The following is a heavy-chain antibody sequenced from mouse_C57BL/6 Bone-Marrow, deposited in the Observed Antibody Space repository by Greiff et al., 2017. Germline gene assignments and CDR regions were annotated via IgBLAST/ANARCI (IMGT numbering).Heavy chain of an antibody. V-gene: IGHV1-81*01. CDR1: GYTFTSYG. Sequence: QVQLKQSGAELARPGASVKLSCKASGYTFTSYGISWVKQRTGQGLEWIGEIYPRSGNTSYNEKFKGKATLTADKSSSTAYMELRSLTSEDSAVYFCARNREGYITTVVADYGGQGTTLTGSS. CDR3: ARNREGYITTVVADY. CDR2: IYPRSGNT. D-gene: IGHD1-1*01. J-gene: IGHJ2*01.